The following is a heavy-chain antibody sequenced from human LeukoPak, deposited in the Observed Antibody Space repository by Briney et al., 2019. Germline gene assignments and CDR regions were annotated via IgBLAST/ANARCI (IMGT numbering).Heavy chain of an antibody. Sequence: GGSLRLSCAASGFIFSNYAMYWVRQAPGKGLESVAAISTKGGSTSYADSVKGRITISRDDSKNTLYLQMGSLTTDDMGVYFCERDRSGAFDYWGQGTLVTVSS. D-gene: IGHD6-25*01. CDR3: ERDRSGAFDY. V-gene: IGHV3-64*02. CDR1: GFIFSNYA. CDR2: ISTKGGST. J-gene: IGHJ4*02.